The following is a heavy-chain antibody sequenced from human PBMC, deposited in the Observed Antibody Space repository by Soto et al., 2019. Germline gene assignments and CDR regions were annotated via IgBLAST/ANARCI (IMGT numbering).Heavy chain of an antibody. CDR2: IWHNGNNK. CDR3: ARDPGQDEAMDY. V-gene: IGHV3-33*01. CDR1: GFAFSNFG. Sequence: QVQVVESGGGVVQPGRSLRLSCVGSGFAFSNFGMHWVRQAPGKGLEWVAVIWHNGNNKDYADYAKGRFTISRDNSKNILYLEMNSLRVKDTAVYYCARDPGQDEAMDYWGQGTLVTVSS. J-gene: IGHJ4*02.